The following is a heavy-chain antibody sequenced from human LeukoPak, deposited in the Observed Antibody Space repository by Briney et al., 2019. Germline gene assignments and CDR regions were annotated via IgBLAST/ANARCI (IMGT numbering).Heavy chain of an antibody. CDR3: ARDGYSSSWFLHWFDP. V-gene: IGHV3-48*01. CDR2: ISSSSSTI. CDR1: GFTFSSYS. D-gene: IGHD6-13*01. J-gene: IGHJ5*02. Sequence: GGSLRLSCAASGFTFSSYSMNWVRQAPGKGLEWVSYISSSSSTIYYADSVKGRFTISRDNAKNSLYLQMNSLRAEDTAVYYCARDGYSSSWFLHWFDPWGQGTLVTVSS.